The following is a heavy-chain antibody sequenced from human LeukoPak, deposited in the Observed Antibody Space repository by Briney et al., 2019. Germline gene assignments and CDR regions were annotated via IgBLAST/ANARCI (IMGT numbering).Heavy chain of an antibody. CDR3: AKVHLTYKYDSSGYGFQDY. V-gene: IGHV3-30*18. Sequence: GGSLRLSCVASGFTFSSYAMHWVRQAPGKGLEWVAVISYDGSNTFYVDSVKGRFTISRDNSKDTPYLQMNSPRAEDTAVYYCAKVHLTYKYDSSGYGFQDYWGQERWSPSP. D-gene: IGHD3-22*01. CDR2: ISYDGSNT. CDR1: GFTFSSYA. J-gene: IGHJ4*01.